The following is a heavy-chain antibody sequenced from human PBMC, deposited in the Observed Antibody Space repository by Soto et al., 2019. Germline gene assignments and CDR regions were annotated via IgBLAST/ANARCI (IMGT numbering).Heavy chain of an antibody. Sequence: GASVKVSCKASGYTFPGYYMHWVRQAPGQGLEWMGWINPNSGGTNYAQKFQGRVTMTRDTSISTAYMELSRLRSDDTAVYYCARVIYDSSGYYYCYYGMDVWGQGTTVTVSS. D-gene: IGHD3-22*01. CDR2: INPNSGGT. CDR1: GYTFPGYY. CDR3: ARVIYDSSGYYYCYYGMDV. V-gene: IGHV1-2*02. J-gene: IGHJ6*02.